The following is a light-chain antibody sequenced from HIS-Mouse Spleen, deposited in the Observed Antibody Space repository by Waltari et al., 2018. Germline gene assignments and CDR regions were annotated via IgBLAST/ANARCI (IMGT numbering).Light chain of an antibody. CDR2: AAY. CDR1: QGISSY. CDR3: QQLNSYPQET. V-gene: IGKV1-9*01. J-gene: IGKJ4*01. Sequence: DIQLTQSPSFLSASVGDRVTITCRASQGISSYLSWYQQKPGKAPKLLIYAAYTLQSGVPSRFSGSGSGTEFTLTISSLQPEDFATYYCQQLNSYPQETFGGGTKVEIK.